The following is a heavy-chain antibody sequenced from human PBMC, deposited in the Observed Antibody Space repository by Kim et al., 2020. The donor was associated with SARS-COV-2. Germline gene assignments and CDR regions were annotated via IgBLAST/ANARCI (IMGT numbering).Heavy chain of an antibody. D-gene: IGHD5-12*01. V-gene: IGHV3-23*01. Sequence: GGSLRLSCAASGFTFSSYAMTWVRQAPGKGLEWVSTITGSGGGTYFAVSVKGRFTISRDNSRNTLSLQMNSLGVEDTAVYYCAKGKANGKVDWFVPWGQGTLVTVSS. CDR3: AKGKANGKVDWFVP. CDR2: ITGSGGGT. J-gene: IGHJ5*02. CDR1: GFTFSSYA.